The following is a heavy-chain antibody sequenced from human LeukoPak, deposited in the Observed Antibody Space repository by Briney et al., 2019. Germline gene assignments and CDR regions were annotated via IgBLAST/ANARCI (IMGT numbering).Heavy chain of an antibody. D-gene: IGHD2-15*01. Sequence: SQTLSLTCTVSGGSISSGGYYWSWTRQHPGKGLEWIGYIYYSGSTYYNPSLKSRVTISVDKSKNQFSLKLSSVTAADTAVYYCARVSLYCSGGSCYFGYFQHWGQGTLVTVSS. CDR1: GGSISSGGYY. CDR2: IYYSGST. J-gene: IGHJ1*01. CDR3: ARVSLYCSGGSCYFGYFQH. V-gene: IGHV4-31*03.